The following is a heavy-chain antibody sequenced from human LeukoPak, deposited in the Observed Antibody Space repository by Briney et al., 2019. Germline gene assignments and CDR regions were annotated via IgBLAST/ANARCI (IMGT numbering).Heavy chain of an antibody. J-gene: IGHJ4*02. CDR1: GFTFSRFG. CDR3: AQKGGTDH. Sequence: PGGSLRLSCAASGFTFSRFGMNWVRQAPGKGLEWISYISSSSSAMYYADSVKGRFTISRDNAKNSLYLQMSSLRDEDTAVYYCAQKGGTDHWGQGTLSPSPQ. V-gene: IGHV3-48*02. D-gene: IGHD2-15*01. CDR2: ISSSSSAM.